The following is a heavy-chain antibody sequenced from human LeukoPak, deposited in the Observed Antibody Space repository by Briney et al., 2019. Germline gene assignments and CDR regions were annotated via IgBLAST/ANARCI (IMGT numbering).Heavy chain of an antibody. CDR2: INHSGST. CDR3: ARAMYYYGSGSYLPRNWFDP. D-gene: IGHD3-10*01. V-gene: IGHV4-39*07. J-gene: IGHJ5*02. Sequence: SETLSLTCTVSGGSISSSSYYWSWIRQPPGKGLEWIGEINHSGSTNYNPSLKSRVTISVDTSKNQFSLKLSSVTAADTAVYYCARAMYYYGSGSYLPRNWFDPWGQGTLVTVSS. CDR1: GGSISSSSYY.